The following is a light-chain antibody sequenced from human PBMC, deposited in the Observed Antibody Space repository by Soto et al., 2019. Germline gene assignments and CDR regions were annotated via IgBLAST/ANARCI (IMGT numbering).Light chain of an antibody. Sequence: EIVLTQSPGTLSLSPGERATLSCRASQSVSSSYLAWYQQKPGQAPRLLIYGASSRATGIPDSFSGSGSGTDFTLTISRLEPEDFALYYCQQYGSSPRFTFGGGTKVEIK. V-gene: IGKV3-20*01. CDR3: QQYGSSPRFT. CDR1: QSVSSSY. J-gene: IGKJ4*01. CDR2: GAS.